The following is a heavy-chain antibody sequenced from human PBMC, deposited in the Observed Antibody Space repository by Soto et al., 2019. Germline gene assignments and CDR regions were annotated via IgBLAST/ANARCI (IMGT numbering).Heavy chain of an antibody. CDR1: GGSIRSSSYY. J-gene: IGHJ5*02. D-gene: IGHD3-10*01. Sequence: SETLSLTCTVSGGSIRSSSYYWGWIRQPPGKGLEWIGSIYYSGSTYYNPSLKSRVTISVDTSKNQFSLKLSSVTAADTAVYYCARYSREIYGSGTNWFDPWGQGTLVT. CDR2: IYYSGST. CDR3: ARYSREIYGSGTNWFDP. V-gene: IGHV4-39*01.